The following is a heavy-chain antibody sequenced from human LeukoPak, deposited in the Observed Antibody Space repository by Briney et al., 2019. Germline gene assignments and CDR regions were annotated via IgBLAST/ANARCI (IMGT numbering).Heavy chain of an antibody. Sequence: PGGSLRLSCAASGFTFSSYAMSWVRQAPGKGLEWVSAISGSGGSTYYADSVKGRFTISRDNSKNTLYLQMNSLRAEDTAVYYRAKETGLLPTGYMDVWGKGTTVTVSS. J-gene: IGHJ6*03. V-gene: IGHV3-23*01. CDR3: AKETGLLPTGYMDV. CDR1: GFTFSSYA. D-gene: IGHD4-23*01. CDR2: ISGSGGST.